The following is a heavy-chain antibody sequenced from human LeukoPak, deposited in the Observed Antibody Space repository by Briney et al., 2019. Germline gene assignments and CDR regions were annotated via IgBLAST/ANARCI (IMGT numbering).Heavy chain of an antibody. CDR2: INHSGST. CDR1: GGSISSSSYY. V-gene: IGHV4-39*07. Sequence: SETLSLTCTVSGGSISSSSYYWGWIRQPPGKGLEWIGEINHSGSTNYNPSLKSRVTISVDTSKNQFSLKLSSVTAADTAVYYCARIYSYGVNDAFDIWGQGTMVTVSS. CDR3: ARIYSYGVNDAFDI. J-gene: IGHJ3*02. D-gene: IGHD5-18*01.